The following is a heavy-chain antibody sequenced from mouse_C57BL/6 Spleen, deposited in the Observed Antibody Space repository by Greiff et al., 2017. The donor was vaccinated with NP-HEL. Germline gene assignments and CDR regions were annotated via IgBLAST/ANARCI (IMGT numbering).Heavy chain of an antibody. Sequence: VQLQQSGAELVKPGASVKISCKASGYAFSSYWMNWVKQRPGKGLEWIGQIYPGDGDTNYNGKFKGKATLTADKSSSTAYMQLSSLSSEDSAVYFCARESSYYYGSSDWFAYWGQGTLVTVSA. J-gene: IGHJ3*01. D-gene: IGHD1-1*01. CDR2: IYPGDGDT. CDR3: ARESSYYYGSSDWFAY. CDR1: GYAFSSYW. V-gene: IGHV1-80*01.